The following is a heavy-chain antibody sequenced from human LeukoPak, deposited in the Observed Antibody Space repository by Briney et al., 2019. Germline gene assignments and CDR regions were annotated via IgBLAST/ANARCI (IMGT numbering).Heavy chain of an antibody. Sequence: ASVKVSCTVSGYTLTELSMHWVRQAPGKGLEWMGGFDPEDGETIYAQKFQGRVTMTEDTSTDTAYMELSSLRSEDTAVYYCATDFTGGDTAMVFDYWGQGTLVTVSS. V-gene: IGHV1-24*01. J-gene: IGHJ4*02. CDR1: GYTLTELS. CDR3: ATDFTGGDTAMVFDY. D-gene: IGHD5-18*01. CDR2: FDPEDGET.